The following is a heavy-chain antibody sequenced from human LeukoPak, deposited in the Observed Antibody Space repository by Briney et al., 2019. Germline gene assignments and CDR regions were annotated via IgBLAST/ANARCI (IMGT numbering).Heavy chain of an antibody. J-gene: IGHJ4*02. D-gene: IGHD3-10*01. CDR3: AKAAYGSESYYDPFDY. CDR2: ISTSSSYI. Sequence: GGSLRLSCAASGFTFSSSDMSWVRQAPGKGLEWVSSISTSSSYIYYTDSVKGRFTISRDNAKNSLYLQMNSLRAEDTAVYYCAKAAYGSESYYDPFDYWGQGTLVTVSS. V-gene: IGHV3-21*04. CDR1: GFTFSSSD.